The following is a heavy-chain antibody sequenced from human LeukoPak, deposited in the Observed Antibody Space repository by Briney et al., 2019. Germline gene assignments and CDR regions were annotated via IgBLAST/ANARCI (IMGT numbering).Heavy chain of an antibody. Sequence: SETLSLTCTVSGGSISSGGYYWSWIRQQPGKGLEWIGYIYYSGSTYYNPSLKSRVTISVDTSKNQFSLKLSSVTAADTAVYYCARKGWSRAAAGGYDYWGQGTLVTVSS. J-gene: IGHJ4*02. CDR1: GGSISSGGYY. D-gene: IGHD6-13*01. V-gene: IGHV4-31*03. CDR3: ARKGWSRAAAGGYDY. CDR2: IYYSGST.